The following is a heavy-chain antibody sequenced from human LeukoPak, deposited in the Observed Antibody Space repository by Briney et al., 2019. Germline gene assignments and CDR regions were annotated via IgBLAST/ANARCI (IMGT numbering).Heavy chain of an antibody. CDR2: ISSSSSTI. V-gene: IGHV3-48*01. D-gene: IGHD3-22*01. J-gene: IGHJ4*02. CDR1: GFTFSSYE. Sequence: SGGSLRLSCAASGFTFSSYEMNWVRQAPGKGLEWVSYISSSSSTIYYAGSVKGRFTISRDNAKNSLYLQMNSLRAEDTAVYYCASINYYDSSGYDYAENYWGQGTLVTVSS. CDR3: ASINYYDSSGYDYAENY.